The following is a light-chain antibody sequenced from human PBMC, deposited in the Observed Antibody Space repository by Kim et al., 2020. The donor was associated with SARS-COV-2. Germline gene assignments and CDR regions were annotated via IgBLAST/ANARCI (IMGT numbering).Light chain of an antibody. CDR1: QSVNSF. CDR2: DVS. J-gene: IGKJ2*01. CDR3: QHRSNFT. V-gene: IGKV3-11*01. Sequence: EIALTQSPATLSLSPGERATLSCRASQSVNSFLAWYQHKPGQAPRLLIYDVSNRAPGIPARFSGSGSGTDFSLTISSLEPEDFAVYYCQHRSNFTFGRGTKLEI.